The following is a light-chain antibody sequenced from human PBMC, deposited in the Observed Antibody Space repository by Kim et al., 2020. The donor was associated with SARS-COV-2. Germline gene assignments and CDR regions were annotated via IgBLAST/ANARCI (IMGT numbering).Light chain of an antibody. CDR3: QQYGSSPYA. CDR2: GAS. V-gene: IGKV3-20*01. Sequence: APGERATRSCRASQSVSNGDLAWYQQKPGQAPRGLIDGASSRATGIPDRFSGSGSGTDFTLIISRLEPEDFAVYYCQQYGSSPYAFGQWTKLEI. CDR1: QSVSNGD. J-gene: IGKJ2*01.